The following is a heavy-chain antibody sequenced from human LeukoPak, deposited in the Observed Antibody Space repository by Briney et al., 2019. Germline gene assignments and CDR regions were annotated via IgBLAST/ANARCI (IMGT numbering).Heavy chain of an antibody. V-gene: IGHV4-59*01. CDR2: IYYTGST. CDR1: GGSISSFY. D-gene: IGHD5-24*01. CDR3: ARDLTLDVYNLYGY. J-gene: IGHJ4*02. Sequence: SETLSLTCTVSGGSISSFYWSWIRQPPGKGLEWIGYIYYTGSTNYNPSLKSRVTISVDTSKNQFSLKLSSVTAADMAVYYCARDLTLDVYNLYGYWGQGTLVTVSS.